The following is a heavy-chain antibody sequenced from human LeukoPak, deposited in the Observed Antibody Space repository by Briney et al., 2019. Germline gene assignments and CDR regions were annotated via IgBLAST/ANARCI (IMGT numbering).Heavy chain of an antibody. CDR3: ARGTRYCSSTSCPFDY. D-gene: IGHD2-2*01. CDR2: IYPGDSDT. V-gene: IGHV5-51*01. CDR1: GYSFTSYW. Sequence: NHGESLKISCKGSGYSFTSYWIGWVRQMPGKGLEWMGIIYPGDSDTRYSPSFQGQVTISADKSISTAYLQWSSLKASDTAMYYCARGTRYCSSTSCPFDYWGQGTLVAVSS. J-gene: IGHJ4*02.